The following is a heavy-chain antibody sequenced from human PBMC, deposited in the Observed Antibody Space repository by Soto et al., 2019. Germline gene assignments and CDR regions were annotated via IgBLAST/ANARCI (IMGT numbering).Heavy chain of an antibody. D-gene: IGHD3-9*01. CDR2: MYYTGNT. Sequence: QVQLQESGPGLVKPSETLSLTCTVSGGSFGTYYWSWIRQPPGKGLEWIGYMYYTGNTNYNPSLKSRITISVDTSKNQYSLNLRSVTAADTAVYFCARYFDWPNAFDIWGQGTMVTVSS. CDR1: GGSFGTYY. J-gene: IGHJ3*02. V-gene: IGHV4-59*01. CDR3: ARYFDWPNAFDI.